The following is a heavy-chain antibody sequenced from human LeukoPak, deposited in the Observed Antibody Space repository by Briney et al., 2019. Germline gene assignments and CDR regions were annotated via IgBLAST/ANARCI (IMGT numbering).Heavy chain of an antibody. J-gene: IGHJ4*02. V-gene: IGHV4-31*03. Sequence: PSQTLSLTCTVSGGSISSGGYYWSWIRQHPGKGLEWIGYIYYSGSTYYNPSLKSRVTISVDTSKNQFSLKLSSVTAADTAVYYCARLDSSGYYLGFDYWGQGTLVTVSS. CDR2: IYYSGST. CDR3: ARLDSSGYYLGFDY. CDR1: GGSISSGGYY. D-gene: IGHD3-22*01.